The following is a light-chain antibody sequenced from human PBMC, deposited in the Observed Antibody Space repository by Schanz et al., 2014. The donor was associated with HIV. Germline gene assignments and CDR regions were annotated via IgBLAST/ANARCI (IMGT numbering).Light chain of an antibody. J-gene: IGKJ1*01. Sequence: EIVLTQSPATLSLSPGERATLSCRASQSVSDNYLAWYQQRPGQAPRLLIYGASSRATGIPDRFSGSGSGTDFTLTISSLQSEDFAVYYCQQYSTWPWTFGLGTMVEIK. CDR1: QSVSDNY. CDR3: QQYSTWPWT. CDR2: GAS. V-gene: IGKV3-20*01.